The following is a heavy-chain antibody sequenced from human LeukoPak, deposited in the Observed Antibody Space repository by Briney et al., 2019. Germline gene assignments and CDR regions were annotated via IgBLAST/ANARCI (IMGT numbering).Heavy chain of an antibody. D-gene: IGHD3-22*01. J-gene: IGHJ3*02. V-gene: IGHV4-31*03. CDR2: IYYSGST. Sequence: SETLSLTCTVSGGSISSISYYWGWIRQHPGKGLEWIGYIYYSGSTYYNPSLKSRVTISVDTSKNQFSLKLSSVTAADTAVYYCAREYYYDSSGYPARAFDIWGQGTMVAVSS. CDR1: GGSISSISYY. CDR3: AREYYYDSSGYPARAFDI.